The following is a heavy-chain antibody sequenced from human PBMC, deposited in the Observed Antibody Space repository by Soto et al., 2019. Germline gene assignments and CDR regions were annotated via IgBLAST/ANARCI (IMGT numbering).Heavy chain of an antibody. D-gene: IGHD3-22*01. CDR1: GGSISSYY. V-gene: IGHV4-30-4*08. CDR2: IYYSGST. CDR3: ARDKDSGSNLHYYFDY. Sequence: SETLSLTCTVSGGSISSYYWSWIRQPPGKGLEWIGYIYYSGSTYYNPSLKSRVTISVDTSKNQFSLKLSSVTAADTAVYYCARDKDSGSNLHYYFDYWGQGTLVTVSS. J-gene: IGHJ4*02.